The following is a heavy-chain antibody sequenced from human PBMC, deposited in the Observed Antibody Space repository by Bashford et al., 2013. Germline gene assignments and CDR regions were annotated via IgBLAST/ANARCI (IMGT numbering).Heavy chain of an antibody. CDR3: ARRRAGTTISSKFYFDY. J-gene: IGHJ4*02. D-gene: IGHD1-1*01. V-gene: IGHV1-69*06. Sequence: SVKVSCKASGGTFSSYAISWVRQAPGQGLEWMGGIIPIFGTANYAQKFQGRVTITADKSTSTAYMELSSLRSEDTAVYYCARRRAGTTISSKFYFDYWGQGTLVTVSS. CDR1: GGTFSSYA. CDR2: IIPIFGTA.